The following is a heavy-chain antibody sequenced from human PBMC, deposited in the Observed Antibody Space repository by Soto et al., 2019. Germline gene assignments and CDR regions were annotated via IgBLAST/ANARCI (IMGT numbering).Heavy chain of an antibody. D-gene: IGHD6-19*01. CDR1: GFTFSGHA. CDR2: IWYDGSNK. Sequence: QVQVVESGGGVVQPGRSLRLSCTASGFTFSGHAMHWVRQPPGKGLEWVAQIWYDGSNKYYADSVKGRFNISRDNSKNTLYVQMDSLRVEDTAVYYCARDGQSLAPYALDVWGQGTSVTVSS. CDR3: ARDGQSLAPYALDV. J-gene: IGHJ6*02. V-gene: IGHV3-33*01.